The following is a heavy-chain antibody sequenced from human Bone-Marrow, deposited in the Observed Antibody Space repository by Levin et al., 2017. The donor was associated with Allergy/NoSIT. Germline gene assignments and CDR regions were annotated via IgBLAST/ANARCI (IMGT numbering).Heavy chain of an antibody. V-gene: IGHV3-72*01. D-gene: IGHD3-16*01. CDR3: ARLFGGGY. Sequence: PGGSLRLSCAASGFTFSDQYMDWVRQAPGKGLEWVARIRNKVKVYTTEYAASVKGRFTISRDDSKNSLYLQLNSLKTEDTAIYYCARLFGGGYWGQGTLVIVAS. CDR2: IRNKVKVYTT. CDR1: GFTFSDQY. J-gene: IGHJ4*02.